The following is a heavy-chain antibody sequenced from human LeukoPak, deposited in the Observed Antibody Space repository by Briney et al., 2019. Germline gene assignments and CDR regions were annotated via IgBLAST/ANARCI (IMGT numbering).Heavy chain of an antibody. D-gene: IGHD6-25*01. CDR3: ARVAADAFDI. CDR2: IYYSGST. J-gene: IGHJ3*02. CDR1: GGSISSGGYY. V-gene: IGHV4-61*08. Sequence: SETLSLTCTVSGGSISSGGYYWSWIRQHPGKGLEWIGYIYYSGSTNYNPSLKSRVTISVDTSKNQFSLKLSSVTAADTAVYYCARVAADAFDIWGQGTMVTVSS.